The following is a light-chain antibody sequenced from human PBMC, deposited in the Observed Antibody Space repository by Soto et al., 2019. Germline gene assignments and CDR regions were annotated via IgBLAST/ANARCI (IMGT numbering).Light chain of an antibody. CDR3: LHYCPSPWA. Sequence: EIVLTQSEGTLSLSPGQRATLSCRASQPVSGSYLAWFQQKPGQAPRLLIYRAFTRAAGVPDRFSGSGSGTDFSLTINRLEPEDFAVYYCLHYCPSPWAFGQGTKVDIK. J-gene: IGKJ1*01. CDR1: QPVSGSY. V-gene: IGKV3-20*01. CDR2: RAF.